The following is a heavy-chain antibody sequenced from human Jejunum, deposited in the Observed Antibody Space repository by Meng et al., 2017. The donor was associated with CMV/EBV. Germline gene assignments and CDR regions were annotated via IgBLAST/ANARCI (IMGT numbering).Heavy chain of an antibody. CDR2: ISAYNGNT. V-gene: IGHV1-18*01. CDR3: ARVEVGITSGDY. CDR1: GYTFTNYG. Sequence: QAQLLQSGGEVKKPGASVKVSCKASGYTFTNYGITWVRQAPGQGLEWMGWISAYNGNTNYAQTPQGRLTMTTDTSTSTAYMELRSLRSDDTAVYYCARVEVGITSGDYWGQGALVTVDS. J-gene: IGHJ4*02. D-gene: IGHD1-26*01.